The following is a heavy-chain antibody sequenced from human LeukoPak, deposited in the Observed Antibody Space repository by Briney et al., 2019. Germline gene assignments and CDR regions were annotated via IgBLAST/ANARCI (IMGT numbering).Heavy chain of an antibody. J-gene: IGHJ4*02. CDR1: GFTFSSYA. D-gene: IGHD7-27*01. CDR3: ARDLNWETY. Sequence: GGSLRLSCAASGFTFSSYAMSWVRQAPGKGLEWVSGISGSGAYTYYADSVKGRFTISRDSSKNSLYLQMNSLRAEDTAVYYCARDLNWETYWGQGTLVTVSS. CDR2: ISGSGAYT. V-gene: IGHV3-23*01.